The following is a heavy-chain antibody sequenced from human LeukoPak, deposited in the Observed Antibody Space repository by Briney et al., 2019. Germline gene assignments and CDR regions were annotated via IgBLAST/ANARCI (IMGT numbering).Heavy chain of an antibody. CDR3: ARIARPDFWTRNFDY. Sequence: GASVKVSCKASGGTFSSYAISWVRQAPGQGLEWMGWMNPNSGGTNYAQKFQGRVTMTRDTSISTAYMELSRLRSDDTAVYYCARIARPDFWTRNFDYWGQGTLVTVSS. V-gene: IGHV1-2*02. J-gene: IGHJ4*02. CDR2: MNPNSGGT. D-gene: IGHD3-3*01. CDR1: GGTFSSYA.